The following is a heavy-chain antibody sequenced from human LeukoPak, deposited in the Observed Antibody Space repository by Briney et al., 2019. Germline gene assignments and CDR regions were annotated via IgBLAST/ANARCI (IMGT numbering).Heavy chain of an antibody. CDR2: IYWDDDK. Sequence: SGPTLVKPTQPRTLTCTFSGFSLSTSGVGVGWIRQPPGKALEWLALIYWDDDKRYSPSLKSRLTITKDTSKNQVVLTMTNMDPVDTATYYCAHTFAKDYYYYYMDVWGKGTTVTVSS. D-gene: IGHD2-21*01. CDR3: AHTFAKDYYYYYMDV. V-gene: IGHV2-5*02. CDR1: GFSLSTSGVG. J-gene: IGHJ6*03.